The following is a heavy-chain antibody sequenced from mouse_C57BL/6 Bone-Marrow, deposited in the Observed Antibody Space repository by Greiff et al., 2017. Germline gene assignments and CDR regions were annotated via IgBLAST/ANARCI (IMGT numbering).Heavy chain of an antibody. Sequence: EVQLQQSGAELVRPGASVKLSCTASGFNIKDDYMHWVKQRPEQGLEWIGWIDPENGDTEYASKFQGKATITADTSSNTAYLQLSSLTSEDTAVYYCTTVVATPLSNSFDYWGQGTTLTVSS. D-gene: IGHD1-1*01. J-gene: IGHJ2*01. V-gene: IGHV14-4*01. CDR1: GFNIKDDY. CDR2: IDPENGDT. CDR3: TTVVATPLSNSFDY.